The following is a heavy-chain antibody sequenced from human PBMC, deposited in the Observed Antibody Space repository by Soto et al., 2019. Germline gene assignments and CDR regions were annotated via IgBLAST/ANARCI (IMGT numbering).Heavy chain of an antibody. CDR2: ISYDGSNK. D-gene: IGHD5-18*01. CDR1: GFTFSSYG. Sequence: QVQLVESGGGVVQPGRSLRLSCAASGFTFSSYGMHWVRQAPGKGLEWVAVISYDGSNKYYADSVKGRFTISRDNSKNTLYLHMNSLRAEDTAVYYCAKVSTAMTYFDYWGQGTLVTVSS. V-gene: IGHV3-30*18. J-gene: IGHJ4*02. CDR3: AKVSTAMTYFDY.